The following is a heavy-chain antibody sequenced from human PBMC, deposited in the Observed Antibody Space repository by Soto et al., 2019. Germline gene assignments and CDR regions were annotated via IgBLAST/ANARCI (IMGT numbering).Heavy chain of an antibody. CDR3: AREELGATFTS. CDR2: VIPFSGLT. V-gene: IGHV1-69*02. Sequence: QVLLVQSGAELRKPGSSVKVSCKTSGGTFTASTFSWVRQAPGQGLEWMGRVIPFSGLTDYAQKLQDRLAITADKSTTTLYMELSSLRSEDTALYFCAREELGATFTSWGQGTLVTVSS. D-gene: IGHD1-26*01. CDR1: GGTFTAST. J-gene: IGHJ4*02.